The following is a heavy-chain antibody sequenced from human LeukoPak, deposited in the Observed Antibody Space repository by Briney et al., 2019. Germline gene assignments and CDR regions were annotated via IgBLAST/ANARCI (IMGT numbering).Heavy chain of an antibody. CDR3: ARCYYDSSGSGAFDI. CDR2: ISSSGSTI. Sequence: GGSLRLSCAASGFTFSDYYMSWIRQPPGKGLEWVSYISSSGSTIYYADSVKGRFTISRDNAKNSLYLQMNSLRAEDTAVYYCARCYYDSSGSGAFDIWGQGTMVTVSS. CDR1: GFTFSDYY. V-gene: IGHV3-11*01. D-gene: IGHD3-22*01. J-gene: IGHJ3*02.